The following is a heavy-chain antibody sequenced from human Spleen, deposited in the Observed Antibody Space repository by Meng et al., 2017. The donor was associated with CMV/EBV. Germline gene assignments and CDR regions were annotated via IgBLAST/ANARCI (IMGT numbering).Heavy chain of an antibody. V-gene: IGHV3-30*02. J-gene: IGHJ4*02. CDR2: IRYDGSNK. CDR3: AKGGCSSTSCYLDY. CDR1: GFTFSSYG. D-gene: IGHD2-2*01. Sequence: GGSLRLSCAASGFTFSSYGMHWVRQAPGKGLEWVAFIRYDGSNKYYADSVKGRFTISRDNSKHTLYLQMNSLRAEDTAVYYCAKGGCSSTSCYLDYWVQGTLVTVSS.